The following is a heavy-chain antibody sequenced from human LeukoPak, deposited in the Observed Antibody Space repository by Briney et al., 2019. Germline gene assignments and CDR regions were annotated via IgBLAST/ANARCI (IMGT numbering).Heavy chain of an antibody. CDR2: IKQDGSEK. CDR3: ARDEHQYYSESSGRFDF. CDR1: GFTFSFYW. D-gene: IGHD3-22*01. Sequence: GGSLRLPCVASGFTFSFYWMAWVRQAPGKGLEWVANIKQDGSEKYYVDSARGRFTISRDNAKNSLYLQMNSLRAEDTAVYYCARDEHQYYSESSGRFDFWGQGVLVTVSS. J-gene: IGHJ4*02. V-gene: IGHV3-7*04.